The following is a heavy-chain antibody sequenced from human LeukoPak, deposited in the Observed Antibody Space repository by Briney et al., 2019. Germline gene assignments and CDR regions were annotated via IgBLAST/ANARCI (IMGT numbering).Heavy chain of an antibody. Sequence: ASVKVSCKASGYTFTSYFMHWVRQAPGQGLEWMGIINPSGGSTSYAQKFQGRVTMTRDTSTSTVYMELSSLRSEDTAVYYCAKVGNKWELLWAAFDIWGQGTMVTVSS. CDR3: AKVGNKWELLWAAFDI. CDR1: GYTFTSYF. J-gene: IGHJ3*02. D-gene: IGHD1-26*01. CDR2: INPSGGST. V-gene: IGHV1-46*01.